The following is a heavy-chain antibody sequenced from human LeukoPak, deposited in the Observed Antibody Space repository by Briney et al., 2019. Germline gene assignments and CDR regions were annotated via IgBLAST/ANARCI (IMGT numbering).Heavy chain of an antibody. CDR2: IDPSDSYT. V-gene: IGHV5-10-1*01. D-gene: IGHD1-26*01. CDR3: ARHLRVGATRVAFDI. Sequence: GDSLKISCKGSGYNFTSYWISWVRQMPGKGLEWMGRIDPSDSYTNYSTSFQGHVTISADRSISTAYLQWSSLKASDTAMYYCARHLRVGATRVAFDIWGQGTMVTVSS. CDR1: GYNFTSYW. J-gene: IGHJ3*02.